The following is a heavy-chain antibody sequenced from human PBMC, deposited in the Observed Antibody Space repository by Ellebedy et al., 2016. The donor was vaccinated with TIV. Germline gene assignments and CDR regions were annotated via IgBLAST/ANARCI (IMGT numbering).Heavy chain of an antibody. V-gene: IGHV3-7*01. J-gene: IGHJ4*02. CDR3: ASDLAPTYYYDSSGYYAHFDY. CDR2: IKQDGSEK. CDR1: GFTFSSYW. Sequence: GESLKISXAASGFTFSSYWMSWVRQAPGKGLEWVANIKQDGSEKYYVDSVKGRFTISRDNAKNSLYLQMNSLRAEDTAVYYCASDLAPTYYYDSSGYYAHFDYWGQGTLVTVSS. D-gene: IGHD3-22*01.